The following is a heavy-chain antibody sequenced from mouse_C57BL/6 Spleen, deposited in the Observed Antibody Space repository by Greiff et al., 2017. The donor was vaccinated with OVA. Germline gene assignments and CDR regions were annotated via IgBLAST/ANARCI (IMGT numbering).Heavy chain of an antibody. D-gene: IGHD3-3*01. V-gene: IGHV5-6*02. J-gene: IGHJ4*01. Sequence: DVMLVESGGDLVKPGGSLKLSCAASGFTFSSYGMSWVRQTPDKRLEWVATISSGGSYTYYPDSVKGRFTISRDNAKNTLYLQMSSLKSEDTAMYYCARRGDGDAMDYWGQGTSVTVSS. CDR3: ARRGDGDAMDY. CDR1: GFTFSSYG. CDR2: ISSGGSYT.